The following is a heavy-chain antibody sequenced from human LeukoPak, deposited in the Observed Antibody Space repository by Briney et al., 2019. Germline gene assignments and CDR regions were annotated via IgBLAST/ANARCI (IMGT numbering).Heavy chain of an antibody. CDR3: TTDGVGVEGATYDN. V-gene: IGHV3-15*01. CDR1: GFTFINAW. J-gene: IGHJ4*02. CDR2: IKAKAHGGTI. D-gene: IGHD1-26*01. Sequence: GGSLRLSCAASGFTFINAWMAWVRQAPGKGLEWVGRIKAKAHGGTIEYAAPVKGRFTISRDDSKNTLYLQMNSLKTEDTAVYYCTTDGVGVEGATYDNWGQGTLVSASS.